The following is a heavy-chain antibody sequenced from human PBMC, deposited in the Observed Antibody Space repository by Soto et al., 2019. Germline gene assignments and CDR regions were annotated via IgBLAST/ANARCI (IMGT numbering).Heavy chain of an antibody. CDR1: GFTVRNYA. Sequence: EVQLLESGGGLVQPGGSLRLSCAASGFTVRNYAMTWVRQAPGKGLEWVSAISDNGGATYYAHSVKGRCTISRDNSNNTLYLQMNSLRAEDTAVYYCANDGYSGQTRIYYFDYWGQGSLVTVSS. D-gene: IGHD5-12*01. CDR2: ISDNGGAT. V-gene: IGHV3-23*01. J-gene: IGHJ4*02. CDR3: ANDGYSGQTRIYYFDY.